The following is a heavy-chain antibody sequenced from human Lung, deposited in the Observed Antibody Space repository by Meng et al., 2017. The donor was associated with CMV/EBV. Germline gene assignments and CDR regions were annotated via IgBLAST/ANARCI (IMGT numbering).Heavy chain of an antibody. Sequence: ASVXVSXKASGYTFTGYYMHWVRQAPGQGLEWMGWINPNSGGTNYAQKFQGRVTMTRDTSISTAYMELSRLRSDDTAVYYCARPGRDFWSGYRAHLLMDVWGQGTXVTVSS. J-gene: IGHJ6*02. D-gene: IGHD3-3*01. CDR3: ARPGRDFWSGYRAHLLMDV. CDR1: GYTFTGYY. CDR2: INPNSGGT. V-gene: IGHV1-2*02.